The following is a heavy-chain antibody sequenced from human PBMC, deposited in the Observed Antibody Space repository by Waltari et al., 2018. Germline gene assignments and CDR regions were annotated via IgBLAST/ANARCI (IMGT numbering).Heavy chain of an antibody. V-gene: IGHV4-34*01. J-gene: IGHJ4*02. CDR1: GGSFSGYY. CDR3: ARGGAFPWSGYRPHYFDY. D-gene: IGHD3-3*01. CDR2: INHSGST. Sequence: QVQLQQWGAGLLKPSATLSLTCAVYGGSFSGYYWSWIRQPPGTGLEWIGEINHSGSTNYNPSLKSRVTISVDTSKNQFSLKLSSVTAADTAVYYCARGGAFPWSGYRPHYFDYWGQGTLVTVSS.